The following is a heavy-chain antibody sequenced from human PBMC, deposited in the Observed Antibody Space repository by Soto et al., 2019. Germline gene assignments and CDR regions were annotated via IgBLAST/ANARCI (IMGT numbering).Heavy chain of an antibody. J-gene: IGHJ1*01. D-gene: IGHD3-16*02. Sequence: PGGSLRLSCAASGFTFDDYAMHWVRQDPGKGLEWVSGISWNSGSIGYADSVKGRFFISRDNSDNTLHLQMNSLRDDDTAIYYCAKRRLNTITSLSDWWGQGVQVTVSS. CDR1: GFTFDDYA. CDR2: ISWNSGSI. V-gene: IGHV3-9*01. CDR3: AKRRLNTITSLSDW.